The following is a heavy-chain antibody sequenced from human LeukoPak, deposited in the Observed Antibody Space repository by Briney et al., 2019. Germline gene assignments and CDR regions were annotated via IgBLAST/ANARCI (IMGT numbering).Heavy chain of an antibody. J-gene: IGHJ4*02. D-gene: IGHD2-2*01. CDR3: ARDADIVVVPAAITYFDY. CDR2: ISSSSSTI. CDR1: GFTFSSYS. Sequence: GGSLRLSCAASGFTFSSYSMNWVRQAPGKGLEWVSYISSSSSTIYYADSVKGRFTISRDNAKNSLYLQMNSLRAEDTAVYYCARDADIVVVPAAITYFDYWGQGTQVTVSS. V-gene: IGHV3-48*01.